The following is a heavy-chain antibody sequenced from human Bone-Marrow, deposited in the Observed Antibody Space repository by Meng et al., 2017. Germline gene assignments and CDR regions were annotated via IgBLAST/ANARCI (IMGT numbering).Heavy chain of an antibody. CDR1: GYTFTSYT. CDR3: ARDRNWSGYFTLSPGAMDV. CDR2: INTDTGNT. J-gene: IGHJ6*02. Sequence: ASVKVSCKASGYTFTSYTINWVRQVPGQGLEWMGWINTDTGNTTYAQDFTGRFVFSLDTSVSKTHLQISSLKAADTAVYYCARDRNWSGYFTLSPGAMDVWGQGTMVTVSS. D-gene: IGHD3-3*01. V-gene: IGHV7-4-1*02.